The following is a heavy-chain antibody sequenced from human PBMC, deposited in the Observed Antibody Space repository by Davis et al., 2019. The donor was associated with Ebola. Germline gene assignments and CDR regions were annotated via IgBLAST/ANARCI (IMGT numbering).Heavy chain of an antibody. CDR2: ISAYNGNT. Sequence: ASVKVSCKASGYTFSSYGISWVRQAPGQGLEWMGWISAYNGNTNYAQKLQGRVTMTTDTSTSTAYMELRSLRSDDTAVYYCARVRDFWSGSPFDYWGQGTLVTVSS. V-gene: IGHV1-18*01. J-gene: IGHJ4*02. D-gene: IGHD3-3*01. CDR1: GYTFSSYG. CDR3: ARVRDFWSGSPFDY.